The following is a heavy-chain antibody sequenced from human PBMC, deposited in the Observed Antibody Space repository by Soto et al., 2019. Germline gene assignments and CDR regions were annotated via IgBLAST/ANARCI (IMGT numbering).Heavy chain of an antibody. J-gene: IGHJ5*02. CDR1: GLTFSSYW. CDR3: ARGEAIGDDP. D-gene: IGHD3-10*01. CDR2: IKQDGSEK. V-gene: IGHV3-7*01. Sequence: EVQLVESGGGLAQPGGSLRLSCAASGLTFSSYWMTWVRQAPGKGLEWVANIKQDGSEKYYVDSVKGRFTISRDNAKNSLYLQMNNLRVEDTAGYYCARGEAIGDDPWGHGTLVTVSS.